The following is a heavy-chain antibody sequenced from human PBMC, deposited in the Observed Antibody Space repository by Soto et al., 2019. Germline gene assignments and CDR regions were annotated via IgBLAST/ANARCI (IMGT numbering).Heavy chain of an antibody. D-gene: IGHD3-9*01. Sequence: ASVKVSCKASGYTFTSYGISCVRQAPGQGLEWMGWISAYNGNTNYAQKLQGRVTMTTDTSTSTAYMELRSLRSDDTAVYYCARDFYDILTGQYTPNWFDPWGQGTLVNVSS. J-gene: IGHJ5*02. CDR3: ARDFYDILTGQYTPNWFDP. V-gene: IGHV1-18*01. CDR2: ISAYNGNT. CDR1: GYTFTSYG.